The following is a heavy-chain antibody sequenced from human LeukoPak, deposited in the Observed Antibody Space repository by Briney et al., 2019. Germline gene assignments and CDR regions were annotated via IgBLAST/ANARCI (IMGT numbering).Heavy chain of an antibody. CDR2: MYNSGST. Sequence: SETLSLTCTVSGGSIGSYYWSWIRQPPGKGLEWIGYMYNSGSTNYNPSLKGRVTISVDTSKNQFSLKLTSVTAADTAVYYCARSRVDGYNTPFDNWGQGTLVTVSS. CDR1: GGSIGSYY. J-gene: IGHJ4*02. V-gene: IGHV4-59*01. D-gene: IGHD5-24*01. CDR3: ARSRVDGYNTPFDN.